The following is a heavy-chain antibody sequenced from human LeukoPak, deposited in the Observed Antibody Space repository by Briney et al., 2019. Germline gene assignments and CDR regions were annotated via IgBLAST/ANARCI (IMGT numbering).Heavy chain of an antibody. CDR3: ATLTGYYYYYMDV. V-gene: IGHV4-34*01. CDR2: INHSGST. D-gene: IGHD7-27*01. CDR1: GGSFSGYY. J-gene: IGHJ6*03. Sequence: NSSETLSLTCAVYGGSFSGYYWSWIRQPPGKGLEWIGEINHSGSTNYNPSLKSRVTISVDTSKNQFSLKLNSVTAADTAVYYCATLTGYYYYYMDVWGKGTTVTISS.